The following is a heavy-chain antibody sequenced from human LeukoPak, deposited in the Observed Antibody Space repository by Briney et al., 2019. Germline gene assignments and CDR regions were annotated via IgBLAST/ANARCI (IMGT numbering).Heavy chain of an antibody. CDR2: IRYDGSNK. Sequence: GGSLRLSCAASGFTFSSYGMHWVRQAPGKGLEWVAFIRYDGSNKYYADSVKGRFTISRDNSKNTLYLQMNSLRAEDTAVYYCAKDHFGYSSGWHDAFDIWGQGTMVTVSS. V-gene: IGHV3-30*02. CDR3: AKDHFGYSSGWHDAFDI. CDR1: GFTFSSYG. D-gene: IGHD6-19*01. J-gene: IGHJ3*02.